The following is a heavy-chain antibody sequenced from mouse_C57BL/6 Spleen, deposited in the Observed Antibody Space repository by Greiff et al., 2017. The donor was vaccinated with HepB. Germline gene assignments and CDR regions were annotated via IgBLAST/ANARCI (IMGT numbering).Heavy chain of an antibody. V-gene: IGHV1-50*01. CDR1: GYTFTSYW. J-gene: IGHJ2*01. CDR3: ARLNFLRSYYFDY. Sequence: QVQLQQPGAELVKPGASVKLSCKASGYTFTSYWMQWVKQRPGQGLEWIGEIDPSDSYTNYNQKFKGKATLTVDTSSSTAYMQLSSLTSEDSAVYYCARLNFLRSYYFDYWGQGTTLTVSS. D-gene: IGHD1-1*01. CDR2: IDPSDSYT.